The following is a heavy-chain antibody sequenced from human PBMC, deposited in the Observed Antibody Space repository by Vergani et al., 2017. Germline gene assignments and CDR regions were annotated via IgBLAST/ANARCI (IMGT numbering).Heavy chain of an antibody. Sequence: QLQLQESGPGLVKPSETLSLTCTVSGGSISSSSYYWGWIRQPPGKGLEWIGSIYYSGSTYYNPSLKSRVTISVDTSKNQFSLKLSSVTAADTAVYYCARLEDGSNHPNDYWGQGTLVTVSS. CDR2: IYYSGST. J-gene: IGHJ4*02. V-gene: IGHV4-39*01. CDR1: GGSISSSSYY. CDR3: ARLEDGSNHPNDY. D-gene: IGHD4-11*01.